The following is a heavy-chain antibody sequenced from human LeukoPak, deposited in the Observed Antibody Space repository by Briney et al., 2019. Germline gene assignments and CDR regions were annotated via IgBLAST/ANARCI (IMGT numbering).Heavy chain of an antibody. CDR1: GYTFTSYG. CDR2: ISAYNGNT. V-gene: IGHV1-18*01. Sequence: GASVKVSCKASGYTFTSYGISWVRRAPGQGLEWMGWISAYNGNTNYAQKLQGRVTMTTDTSTSTAYMELRSLRSDDTAVYYCARDLSIAARPKYFDLWGRGTLVTVSS. J-gene: IGHJ2*01. D-gene: IGHD6-6*01. CDR3: ARDLSIAARPKYFDL.